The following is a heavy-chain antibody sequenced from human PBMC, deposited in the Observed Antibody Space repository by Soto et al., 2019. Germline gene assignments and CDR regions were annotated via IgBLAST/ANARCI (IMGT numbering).Heavy chain of an antibody. CDR3: ARDIPYYDILDY. Sequence: ASVKVSCKASGYTFTSYAMHWVRQAPGQRLEWMGWINAGNGNTKYSQKFQSRVTITRDTSASTAYMELSSLRSEDTAVYYCARDIPYYDILDYWGQGTLVTVSS. CDR2: INAGNGNT. CDR1: GYTFTSYA. V-gene: IGHV1-3*01. D-gene: IGHD3-9*01. J-gene: IGHJ4*02.